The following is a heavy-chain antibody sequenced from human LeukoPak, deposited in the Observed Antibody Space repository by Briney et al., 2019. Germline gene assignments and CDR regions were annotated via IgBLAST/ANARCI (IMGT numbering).Heavy chain of an antibody. CDR3: ARGSELHPHTYYFDY. CDR1: GFTFSDYY. Sequence: GGSLRLSCAASGFTFSDYYMSWIRQAPGKGLEWVSGISWNSGSIGYADSVRGRFTISRDNAKNSLYLQMNSLRAEDTALYYCARGSELHPHTYYFDYWGQGTLVTVSS. J-gene: IGHJ4*02. V-gene: IGHV3-9*01. D-gene: IGHD1-26*01. CDR2: ISWNSGSI.